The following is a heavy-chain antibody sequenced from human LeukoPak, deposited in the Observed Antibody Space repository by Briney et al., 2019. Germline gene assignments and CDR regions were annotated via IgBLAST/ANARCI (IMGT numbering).Heavy chain of an antibody. CDR1: GYTFTSYY. Sequence: ASVKVSCKASGYTFTSYYMHWVRQAPGQGLEWMGIINPSGGSTSYAQKFQGRVTMTRDTSTSTVYTELSSLRSEDTAVYYCAREYSHGDHDYWGQGTLVTVSS. D-gene: IGHD4-17*01. V-gene: IGHV1-46*01. CDR2: INPSGGST. J-gene: IGHJ4*02. CDR3: AREYSHGDHDY.